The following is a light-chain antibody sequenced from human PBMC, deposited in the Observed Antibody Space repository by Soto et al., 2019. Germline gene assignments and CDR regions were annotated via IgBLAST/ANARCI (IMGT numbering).Light chain of an antibody. J-gene: IGLJ2*01. CDR3: CSYAGSQV. CDR2: EGS. CDR1: SSDVGSYNL. Sequence: QSALTQPASGSGSPGQSITISCTGTSSDVGSYNLVSWYQQHPGKAPKLRIYEGSKRPSGVSNRFSGSKSGNTASLTISGLQAEDEADYYCCSYAGSQVFGGGTKLTVL. V-gene: IGLV2-23*01.